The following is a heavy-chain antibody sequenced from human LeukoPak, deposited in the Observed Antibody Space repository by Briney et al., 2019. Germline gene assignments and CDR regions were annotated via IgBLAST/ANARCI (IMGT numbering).Heavy chain of an antibody. V-gene: IGHV1-46*01. Sequence: ASVKVSCKASGYTFTTYYIHWVRQAPGQGLEWMGIINPSGGSTSYAQKFQGRVTMTRDTSTSTVYIELSSLRSEDTAVCYCARDRKQLGRPDYWGEGTLVTVSS. CDR1: GYTFTTYY. CDR3: ARDRKQLGRPDY. J-gene: IGHJ4*02. CDR2: INPSGGST. D-gene: IGHD6-13*01.